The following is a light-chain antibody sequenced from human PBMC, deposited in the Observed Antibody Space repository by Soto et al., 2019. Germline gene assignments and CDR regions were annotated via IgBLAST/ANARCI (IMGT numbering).Light chain of an antibody. CDR1: SAHSSYA. Sequence: QLVLTQSPSASASLGASVKLTCTLSSAHSSYAIAWHQQQPEKGPRYLMKLNSDGSHSKGDGIPDRFSGSSSGAVRYLTISSLQSEDEADYYCQTWGTGIQVFGGGTKLTVL. CDR2: LNSDGSH. CDR3: QTWGTGIQV. J-gene: IGLJ3*02. V-gene: IGLV4-69*01.